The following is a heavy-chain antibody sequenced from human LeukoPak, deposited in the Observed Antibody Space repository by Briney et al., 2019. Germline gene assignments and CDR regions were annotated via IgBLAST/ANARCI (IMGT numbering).Heavy chain of an antibody. CDR1: GFTFSSYA. CDR3: ARPTGGFDY. V-gene: IGHV3-30*04. J-gene: IGHJ4*02. CDR2: ISYDGSNK. Sequence: PGGSLRLSCAASGFTFSSYAMHWVRQAPGKGLEWVAVISYDGSNKYYADSVKGRFTISRDNSKNTLYLQVNSLRAEDTAVYYCARPTGGFDYWGQGTLVTVSS.